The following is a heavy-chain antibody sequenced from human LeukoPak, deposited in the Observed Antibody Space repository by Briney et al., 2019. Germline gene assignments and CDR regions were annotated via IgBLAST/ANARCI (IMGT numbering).Heavy chain of an antibody. CDR2: IYYSGST. D-gene: IGHD2-2*01. CDR1: GGSISSSSYY. V-gene: IGHV4-39*01. Sequence: SETLSLTCTVSGGSISSSSYYWGWIRQPPGKGLEWIGSIYYSGSTYYNPSLKSRVTISVDTSKNQFSLKLSSVTAAGTAVYYCARQALTSLYFDYWGQGTLVTVSS. CDR3: ARQALTSLYFDY. J-gene: IGHJ4*02.